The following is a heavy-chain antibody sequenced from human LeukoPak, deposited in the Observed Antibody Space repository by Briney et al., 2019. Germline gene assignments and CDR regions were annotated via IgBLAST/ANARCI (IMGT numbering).Heavy chain of an antibody. CDR1: GFTFSSYG. Sequence: GGSLRLSCAASGFTFSSYGMHWVRQAPGKGLEWVAVISYDGSNKYYADSVKGRFTISRDNSKNTLYLQMNSLRAEDTAVYYCAKRYSSGLDYWGQGTLVTASS. J-gene: IGHJ4*02. V-gene: IGHV3-30*18. CDR3: AKRYSSGLDY. D-gene: IGHD6-19*01. CDR2: ISYDGSNK.